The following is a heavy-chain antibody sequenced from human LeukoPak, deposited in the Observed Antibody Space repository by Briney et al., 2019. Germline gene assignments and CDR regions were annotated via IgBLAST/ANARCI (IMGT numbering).Heavy chain of an antibody. Sequence: PGGSLRLSCVASGFIFRDFGMHWVRQAPGKGLEWLAFIRADGTHEFYADSVMGRFSISRDISTNTLFLQMDSLTVDDTAVYYCVKDNPVCDFWGQGTLVTVSS. CDR3: VKDNPVCDF. D-gene: IGHD2-8*01. CDR2: IRADGTHE. J-gene: IGHJ4*02. CDR1: GFIFRDFG. V-gene: IGHV3-30*02.